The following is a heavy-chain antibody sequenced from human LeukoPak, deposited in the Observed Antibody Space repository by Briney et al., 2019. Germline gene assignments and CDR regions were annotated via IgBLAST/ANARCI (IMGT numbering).Heavy chain of an antibody. V-gene: IGHV3-74*01. CDR3: VRDFALSMFDY. D-gene: IGHD3-10*02. Sequence: GGSLRLSCAASGFTFSSDCMHWVRQVPGKGRMYGSRISIDGGTTDYADSVKGGFTISRDNAKNTLYLQIRSLRDEETAWYYCVRDFALSMFDYWGQGTLVTVPS. CDR1: GFTFSSDC. CDR2: ISIDGGTT. J-gene: IGHJ4*02.